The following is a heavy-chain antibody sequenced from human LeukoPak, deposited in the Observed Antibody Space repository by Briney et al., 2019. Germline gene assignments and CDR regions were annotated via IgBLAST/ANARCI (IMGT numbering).Heavy chain of an antibody. D-gene: IGHD3-22*01. CDR3: ARLKSGSDY. V-gene: IGHV4-39*01. CDR1: GGSISSSSYY. Sequence: SETLSLTCTVSGGSISSSSYYWGWIRQPPGKGLEWIGSIYYSGSTYYNPSLKSRVTISVDTSKNQFSLKLSSVTAADTAVYYCARLKSGSDYWGQGTLATVSS. J-gene: IGHJ4*02. CDR2: IYYSGST.